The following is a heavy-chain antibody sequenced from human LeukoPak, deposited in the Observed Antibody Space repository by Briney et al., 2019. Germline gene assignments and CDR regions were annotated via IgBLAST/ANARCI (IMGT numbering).Heavy chain of an antibody. J-gene: IGHJ5*02. CDR1: GGTFSNYP. CDR3: ATHTGGYNYWRFDI. CDR2: IIPIYGTA. D-gene: IGHD5-24*01. V-gene: IGHV1-69*13. Sequence: ASVKVSCKASGGTFSNYPIIWVRQAPGRGLEWLGGIIPIYGTANYALMFQGRITLTAHESTATAYMELRSLTSDDTAMYFCATHTGGYNYWRFDIWGQGTLVSVSS.